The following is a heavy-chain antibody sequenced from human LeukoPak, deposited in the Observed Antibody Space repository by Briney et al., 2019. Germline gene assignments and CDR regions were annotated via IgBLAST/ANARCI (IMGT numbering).Heavy chain of an antibody. CDR1: GFTFSDYY. V-gene: IGHV3-11*04. CDR3: ARAVASFDLYYYYYMDV. D-gene: IGHD3-9*01. CDR2: ISSSGSYI. J-gene: IGHJ6*03. Sequence: GGSLRLSCAASGFTFSDYYMSWIRQAPGKGLEWVSYISSSGSYIYYADSVKGRFTISRDNAKNSLYLQMNSLRAEDTAVYYCARAVASFDLYYYYYMDVWGKGTTVTISS.